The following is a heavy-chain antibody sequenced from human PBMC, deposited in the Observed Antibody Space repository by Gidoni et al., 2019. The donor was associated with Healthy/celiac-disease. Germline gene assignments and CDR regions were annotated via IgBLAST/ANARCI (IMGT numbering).Heavy chain of an antibody. Sequence: QLQLQESGPGLVKPSETLSLTCTVSGGSISSSSYYWGWIRQPPGKGLEWIGSIYYSGSTYYNPSLKSRVTISVDTSKNQFSLKLSSVTAADTAVYYCARLRFRNWFDPWGQGTLVTVSS. CDR2: IYYSGST. CDR3: ARLRFRNWFDP. CDR1: GGSISSSSYY. V-gene: IGHV4-39*01. D-gene: IGHD3-3*01. J-gene: IGHJ5*02.